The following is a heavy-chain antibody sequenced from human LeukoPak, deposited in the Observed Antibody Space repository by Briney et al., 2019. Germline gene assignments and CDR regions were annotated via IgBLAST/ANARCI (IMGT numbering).Heavy chain of an antibody. CDR1: GFTLSSAW. J-gene: IGHJ5*02. CDR2: SKSKTDGGTT. CDR3: AKYCISADCYANWFGP. V-gene: IGHV3-15*01. D-gene: IGHD2-2*01. Sequence: PGGSLRLSCAGSGFTLSSAWMTWVRQAPGKGLEWVGLSKSKTDGGTTDYAAPVKGRFTISSDDSKTTLYLQMNSLKTEDTAVYYCAKYCISADCYANWFGPWGQGTLVTVSS.